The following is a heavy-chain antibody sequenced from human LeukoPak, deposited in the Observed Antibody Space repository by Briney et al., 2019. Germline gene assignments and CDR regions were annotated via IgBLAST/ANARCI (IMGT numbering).Heavy chain of an antibody. CDR3: ARDLHYAFDI. Sequence: PGGSLRLSCAASGFTFSGYAMNWVRQAPGKGLEWVSHIYSSDTTYADPVKGRFTISRGNAKNSLYLQMNSLRDEDTAVYYCARDLHYAFDIWGQGTMVTVSS. J-gene: IGHJ3*02. D-gene: IGHD3-10*01. V-gene: IGHV3-48*02. CDR2: IYSSDTT. CDR1: GFTFSGYA.